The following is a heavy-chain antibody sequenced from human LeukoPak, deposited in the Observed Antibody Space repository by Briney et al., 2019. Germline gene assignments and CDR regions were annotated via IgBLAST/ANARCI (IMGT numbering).Heavy chain of an antibody. J-gene: IGHJ6*02. D-gene: IGHD2-2*01. Sequence: SQTLSLTCAISGDSVSSNSAAWNWIRQSPSRGLEWLGGTYYRSKWYNDYAVSVKSRITINPDTSKNQFSLQLNSVTPEDTAVYYCARDRVVPAAMDYYYGMDVWGQGTTVTVSS. V-gene: IGHV6-1*01. CDR3: ARDRVVPAAMDYYYGMDV. CDR2: TYYRSKWYN. CDR1: GDSVSSNSAA.